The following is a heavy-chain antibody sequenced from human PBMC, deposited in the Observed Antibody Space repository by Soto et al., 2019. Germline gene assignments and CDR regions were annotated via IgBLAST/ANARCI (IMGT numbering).Heavy chain of an antibody. CDR3: ARGGRYWGLELRNWFDP. CDR1: GGSISSGCYS. J-gene: IGHJ5*02. D-gene: IGHD1-7*01. Sequence: SETLSLTCAVSGGSISSGCYSWSWIRHPPGKGLEWIGYIYHSGSTYYNPSLKSRVTISVDRSKNQFSLKLSSVTAADTAVYYCARGGRYWGLELRNWFDPWGQGTLVTVSS. CDR2: IYHSGST. V-gene: IGHV4-30-2*01.